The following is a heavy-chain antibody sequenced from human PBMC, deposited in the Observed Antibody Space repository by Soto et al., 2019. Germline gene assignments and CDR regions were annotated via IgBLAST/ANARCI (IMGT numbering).Heavy chain of an antibody. CDR3: ARDRAVAGTVDY. J-gene: IGHJ4*02. CDR2: ISAYNGNT. D-gene: IGHD6-19*01. V-gene: IGHV1-18*01. Sequence: GASVKVSCKASGYTFTRYCISWVRQAPGQGLEWMGWISAYNGNTNYAQKLQGRVTMTTDTSTSTAYMELRSLRSDDTAVYYCARDRAVAGTVDYWGQGTLVTVSS. CDR1: GYTFTRYC.